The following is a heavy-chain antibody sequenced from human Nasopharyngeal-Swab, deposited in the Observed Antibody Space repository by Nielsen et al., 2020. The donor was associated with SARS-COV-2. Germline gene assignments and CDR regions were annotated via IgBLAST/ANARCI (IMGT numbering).Heavy chain of an antibody. CDR2: IIPIFGTA. CDR3: ARDLGCSSTSCYEGNWFDP. Sequence: WEGHDTGLRLEWLGGIIPIFGTANYAQKFQGRVTITADESTSTAYMELSSLRSEDTAVYYCARDLGCSSTSCYEGNWFDPWGQGTLVTVSS. J-gene: IGHJ5*02. D-gene: IGHD2-2*01. V-gene: IGHV1-69*01.